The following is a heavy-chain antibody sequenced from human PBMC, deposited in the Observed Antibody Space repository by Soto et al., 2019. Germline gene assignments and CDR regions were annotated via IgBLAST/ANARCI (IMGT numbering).Heavy chain of an antibody. J-gene: IGHJ4*02. CDR3: AKAFDASGDTYERAFDY. CDR1: GFKFSTYA. V-gene: IGHV3-23*01. D-gene: IGHD2-15*01. CDR2: ISGRGDGT. Sequence: EVQLLESGGGLVQPGGSLRLSCVASGFKFSTYAMAWVRQAPGKGLEWVSSISGRGDGTYQPDFVKGRFTISRDKSRNTLDLQLNGLRAEDTALYYCAKAFDASGDTYERAFDYWGQGTVVTVSS.